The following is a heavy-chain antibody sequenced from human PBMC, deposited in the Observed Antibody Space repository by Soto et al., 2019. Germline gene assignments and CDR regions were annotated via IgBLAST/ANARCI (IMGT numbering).Heavy chain of an antibody. J-gene: IGHJ4*02. CDR1: GASISSNNW. CDR3: ARSAVTEDY. D-gene: IGHD4-17*01. Sequence: QVQLQESGPGLVKPSGNLSLTYADSGASISSNNWWSWVRQPPGKGLEWVGEIYHSGSTNYNLSLKSRVTISRDKSKNQFSLKLSSVTAADTAVYYCARSAVTEDYWGQGTLVTVSS. V-gene: IGHV4-4*02. CDR2: IYHSGST.